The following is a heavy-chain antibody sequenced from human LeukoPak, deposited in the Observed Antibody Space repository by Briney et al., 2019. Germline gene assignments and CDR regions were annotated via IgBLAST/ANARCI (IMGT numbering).Heavy chain of an antibody. CDR3: ARGRRGYSYGYGSYYYYGMDV. Sequence: SETLSLTCAVYGGSFSGYYWSWIRQPPGKGLEWIGEINHSGSTNYNPSLKSRVTISVDTSKNQFSLKLSSVTAADTAVYYCARGRRGYSYGYGSYYYYGMDVWGQGTTVTVSS. D-gene: IGHD5-18*01. CDR1: GGSFSGYY. V-gene: IGHV4-34*01. J-gene: IGHJ6*02. CDR2: INHSGST.